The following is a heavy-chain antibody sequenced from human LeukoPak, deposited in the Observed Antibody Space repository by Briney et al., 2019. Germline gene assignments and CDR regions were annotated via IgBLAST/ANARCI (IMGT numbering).Heavy chain of an antibody. CDR2: ISSGSDTI. D-gene: IGHD2-2*01. V-gene: IGHV3-48*04. J-gene: IGHJ4*02. CDR3: ARVVGTDEGADY. Sequence: GGSLRLSCAASGFALRSYSMSWVRHAPGKGLELLSHISSGSDTIYYADSVKGRFTISRDNAKNSLYLQMNSLRAEDTAVYYCARVVGTDEGADYWGQGTLVTVSS. CDR1: GFALRSYS.